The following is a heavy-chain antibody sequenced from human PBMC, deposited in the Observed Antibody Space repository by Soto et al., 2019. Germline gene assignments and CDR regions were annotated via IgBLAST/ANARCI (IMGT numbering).Heavy chain of an antibody. J-gene: IGHJ6*02. CDR3: ARDQSAIFGVVIGPRDYYYGMDV. Sequence: ASVKVSCKASGYTFTSYYTHWVRQAPGQGLEWMGIINPSGGSTSYAQKFQGRVTMTRDTSTSTVYMELSSLRSEDTAVYYCARDQSAIFGVVIGPRDYYYGMDVWGQGTTVTVSS. V-gene: IGHV1-46*01. D-gene: IGHD3-3*01. CDR2: INPSGGST. CDR1: GYTFTSYY.